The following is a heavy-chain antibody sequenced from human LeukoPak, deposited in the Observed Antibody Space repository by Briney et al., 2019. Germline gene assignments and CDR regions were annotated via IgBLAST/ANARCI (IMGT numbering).Heavy chain of an antibody. CDR1: GFTFSSAW. CDR3: ARDGSYKFDY. CDR2: IKGDGTT. D-gene: IGHD1-26*01. J-gene: IGHJ4*02. V-gene: IGHV3-74*01. Sequence: GGSLRLSCAASGFTFSSAWMHWVRQTPGKGLVWVSRIKGDGTTNYADSVKGRFTISRDNAKNTLYLQMNNLRAEDTAVYYCARDGSYKFDYWGQGTLVTVSS.